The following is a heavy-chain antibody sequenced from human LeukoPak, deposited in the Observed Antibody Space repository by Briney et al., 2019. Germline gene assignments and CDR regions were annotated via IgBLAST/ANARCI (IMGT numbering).Heavy chain of an antibody. CDR3: ARDRYDFWSGYPYYDY. CDR1: GFTFSSYS. Sequence: GGSLRLSCAASGFTFSSYSMNWVRQAPGKGLEWVSSISSSSYIYYADSVKGRFTISRDNAKNSLYLQMNSLRAEDMAVYYCARDRYDFWSGYPYYDYWGQGTLVTVSS. CDR2: ISSSSYI. D-gene: IGHD3-3*01. J-gene: IGHJ4*02. V-gene: IGHV3-21*01.